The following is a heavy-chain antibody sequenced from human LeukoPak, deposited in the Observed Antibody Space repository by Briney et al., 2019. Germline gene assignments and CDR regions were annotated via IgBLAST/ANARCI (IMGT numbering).Heavy chain of an antibody. CDR1: GGSISSSSYY. V-gene: IGHV4-39*07. CDR3: ARGGSSSWSDY. J-gene: IGHJ4*02. CDR2: IYYSGST. D-gene: IGHD6-13*01. Sequence: PSETLSLTCTVPGGSISSSSYYWGWIRQPPGKGLEWIGSIYYSGSTYYNPSLKSRVTISVDTSKNQFSLKLSSVTAADTAVYYCARGGSSSWSDYWGQGTLVTVSS.